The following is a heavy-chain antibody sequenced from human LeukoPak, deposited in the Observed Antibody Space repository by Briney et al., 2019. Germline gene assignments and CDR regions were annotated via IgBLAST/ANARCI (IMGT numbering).Heavy chain of an antibody. V-gene: IGHV3-23*01. CDR2: ISGSGVDT. D-gene: IGHD2-2*01. Sequence: GGSLRLSCAASGFTFSSYAMSWIRQAPGKGLEWVSVISGSGVDTYYADSVKGRFTISRDNSKNTLYLQMNSLRAEETAVYYCAKDRGVIVPAGMATWGQGTLVTVSS. J-gene: IGHJ5*02. CDR3: AKDRGVIVPAGMAT. CDR1: GFTFSSYA.